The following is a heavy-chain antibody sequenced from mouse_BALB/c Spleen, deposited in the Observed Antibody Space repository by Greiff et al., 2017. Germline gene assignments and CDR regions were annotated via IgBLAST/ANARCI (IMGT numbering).Heavy chain of an antibody. D-gene: IGHD2-1*01. CDR3: ARDGNYFTYAMDY. CDR1: GFTFSSYA. CDR2: ISSGGST. J-gene: IGHJ4*01. Sequence: EVKLVESGGGLVKPGGSLKLSCAASGFTFSSYAMSWVRQTPEKRLEWVASISSGGSTYYPDSVKGRFTISRDNARNILYLQMSSLRSEDTAMYYCARDGNYFTYAMDYWGQGTSVTVSS. V-gene: IGHV5-6-5*01.